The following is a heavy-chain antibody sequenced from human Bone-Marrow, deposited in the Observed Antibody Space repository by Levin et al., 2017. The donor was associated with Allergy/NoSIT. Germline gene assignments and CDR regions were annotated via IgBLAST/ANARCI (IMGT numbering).Heavy chain of an antibody. V-gene: IGHV4-34*01. D-gene: IGHD3-10*01. J-gene: IGHJ6*03. CDR1: GGSFSGYH. Sequence: PSETLSLTCAVSGGSFSGYHWIWVRQPPGKGLEWIGEVNHGGRTNYDPSLKSRVSISLDTSKNQFSLKVTSVTAADTAVYYFARGWVNMDRGVLNWGPKKYYYDHYMDVWGKGTTVTVSS. CDR2: VNHGGRT. CDR3: ARGWVNMDRGVLNWGPKKYYYDHYMDV.